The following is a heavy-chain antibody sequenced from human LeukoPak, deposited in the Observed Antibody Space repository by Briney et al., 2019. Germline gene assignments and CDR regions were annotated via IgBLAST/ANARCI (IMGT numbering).Heavy chain of an antibody. V-gene: IGHV2-5*02. CDR2: NYWDDDK. J-gene: IGHJ4*02. D-gene: IGHD3-16*01. Sequence: SGPTLVNPTQTLTLTCTFSGFSLSTSGVGVGWIRQAPGKALEWLALNYWDDDKRYSPSLKSRLTITKDTSKNQVVLTMTHMDPVDTATYYCAHGQLKVMGYYFDYWGQGTLVTVSS. CDR1: GFSLSTSGVG. CDR3: AHGQLKVMGYYFDY.